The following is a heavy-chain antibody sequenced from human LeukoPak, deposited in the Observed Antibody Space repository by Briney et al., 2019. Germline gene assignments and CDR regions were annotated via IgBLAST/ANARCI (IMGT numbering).Heavy chain of an antibody. CDR2: IYHRGTT. J-gene: IGHJ4*02. Sequence: SETLSLTCAVSGGSITSSNWWSWVRQPPGKGLEWIGEIYHRGTTNYNPSLKNRVTLSVDKSKNQFSLKLTSVTAADTAVYYCARRAADTYDCWGQGTLVTVSS. CDR3: ARRAADTYDC. V-gene: IGHV4-4*02. D-gene: IGHD6-13*01. CDR1: GGSITSSNW.